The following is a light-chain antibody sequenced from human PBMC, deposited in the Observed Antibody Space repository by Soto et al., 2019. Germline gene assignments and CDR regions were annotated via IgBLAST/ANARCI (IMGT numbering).Light chain of an antibody. CDR2: EVS. CDR1: SSDVGGYNY. V-gene: IGLV2-8*01. Sequence: ALTQPPSASGSPGQSVTISCTGTSSDVGGYNYVSWYQQHPGKAPKLMIYEVSERPSGVSDRFSGSKSGNTASLTVSGLQADDEADYYCSSYAGSNNLVFGGGTKLTVL. J-gene: IGLJ3*02. CDR3: SSYAGSNNLV.